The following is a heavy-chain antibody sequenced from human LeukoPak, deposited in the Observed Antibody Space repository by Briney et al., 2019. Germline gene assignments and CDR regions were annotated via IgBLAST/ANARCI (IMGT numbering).Heavy chain of an antibody. CDR2: INHSGST. Sequence: SETLSLTCAVYGGSFSGYYWSWIRQPPGKGLEWIGEINHSGSTNYNPSLKSRVTISVDTSKNQFSLKLSSVTAADTAVYYCARGSMREVVWDYWGQGTLVTVSS. D-gene: IGHD3-16*01. CDR1: GGSFSGYY. CDR3: ARGSMREVVWDY. V-gene: IGHV4-34*01. J-gene: IGHJ4*02.